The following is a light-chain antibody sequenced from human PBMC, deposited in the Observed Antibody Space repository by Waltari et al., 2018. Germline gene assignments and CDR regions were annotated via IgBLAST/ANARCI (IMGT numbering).Light chain of an antibody. CDR3: QVWDASGDHPV. V-gene: IGLV3-21*03. CDR2: DDT. J-gene: IGLJ2*01. CDR1: DIRDKT. Sequence: YELTQPPPVSVAPGKTAKITCPGPDIRDKTVHWYPQKTGQAPVLVLYDDTVRPSGIPERISGSDTATLTIAGVEAGDEAVYCCQVWDASGDHPVFGGGTRLTVL.